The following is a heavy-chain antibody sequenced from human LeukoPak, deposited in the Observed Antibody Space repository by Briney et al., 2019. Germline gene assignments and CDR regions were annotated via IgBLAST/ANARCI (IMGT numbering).Heavy chain of an antibody. J-gene: IGHJ4*02. V-gene: IGHV4-59*01. D-gene: IGHD3-22*01. CDR1: GGSISSYY. Sequence: KPSETLSLTCTVSGGSISSYYWSWIRQPPGKGLEWIGYIYYSGSTNYNPSLKSRVTISVDTSKNQFSLKLSSVTAADTAVYYCASDSSGRVYWGQGTLVTVSS. CDR2: IYYSGST. CDR3: ASDSSGRVY.